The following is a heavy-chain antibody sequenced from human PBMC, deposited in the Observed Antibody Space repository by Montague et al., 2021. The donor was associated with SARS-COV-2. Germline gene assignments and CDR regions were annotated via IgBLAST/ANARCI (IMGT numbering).Heavy chain of an antibody. CDR2: ISYDGSNK. J-gene: IGHJ4*02. Sequence: SQRLSCAASGFTFNNYAMHWVRQAPGKGLEWVAIISYDGSNKYYADSVKGRFAISRDNSKNTLYLQMNSLRAEDTAVYYCVRASLIKARIAVAGTTVYWGQGTLVTISS. V-gene: IGHV3-30*09. CDR3: VRASLIKARIAVAGTTVY. CDR1: GFTFNNYA. D-gene: IGHD6-19*01.